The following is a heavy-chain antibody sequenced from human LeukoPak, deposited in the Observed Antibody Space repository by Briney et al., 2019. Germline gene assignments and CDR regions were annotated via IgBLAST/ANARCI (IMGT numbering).Heavy chain of an antibody. V-gene: IGHV3-30*02. CDR1: GFTFSSYG. CDR3: AKDDRWLQFCC. J-gene: IGHJ4*02. CDR2: IRYDGSIQ. Sequence: GGSLRLSCAASGFTFSSYGMHWVRQAPGKGLEWVAFIRYDGSIQYYADSVKGRFTISRDNSKNTLYLQMNSLRVEDTAVYYCAKDDRWLQFCCWGQGTLVTVSA. D-gene: IGHD5-24*01.